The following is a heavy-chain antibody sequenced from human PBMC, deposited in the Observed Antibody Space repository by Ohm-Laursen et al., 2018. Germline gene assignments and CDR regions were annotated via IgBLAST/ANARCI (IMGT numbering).Heavy chain of an antibody. CDR3: VRCEGYYYYGMDV. CDR1: GYTFTAYY. Sequence: ATVKISCKASGYTFTAYYIHWVRQAPGQGLEWLGWINPNSGDSNSAQNFQGRVTMTRDTSVSTAYMELSSLRSDDTAVYYCVRCEGYYYYGMDVWGQGTTVTVSS. V-gene: IGHV1-2*02. D-gene: IGHD2-8*01. CDR2: INPNSGDS. J-gene: IGHJ6*02.